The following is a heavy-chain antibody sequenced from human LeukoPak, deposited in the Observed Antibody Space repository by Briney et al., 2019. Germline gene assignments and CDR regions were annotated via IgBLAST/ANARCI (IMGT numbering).Heavy chain of an antibody. CDR1: GGSFSGYY. CDR2: INHSGST. CDR3: ARQRSSSWYEDY. V-gene: IGHV4-34*01. Sequence: TSETLSLTCAVYGGSFSGYYWSWIRQPPGKGLEWIGEINHSGSTNYNPSLKSRVTISVDTSKNQFSLKLSSVTAADTAVYYCARQRSSSWYEDYWGQGTLVTVSS. D-gene: IGHD6-13*01. J-gene: IGHJ4*02.